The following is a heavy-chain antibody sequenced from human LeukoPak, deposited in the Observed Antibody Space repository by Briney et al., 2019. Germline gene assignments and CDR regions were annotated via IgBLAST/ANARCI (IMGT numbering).Heavy chain of an antibody. CDR1: GYTFTSYG. J-gene: IGHJ4*02. Sequence: ASVKVSCKVSGYTFTSYGISWVRQGPGQGLEWMGWISAYNGNTNYAQKLQGRVTMTTDTSTSTAYMELRSLGSDDTAVYYCARDKAVAGNPFDYWGQGTLVTVSS. CDR3: ARDKAVAGNPFDY. CDR2: ISAYNGNT. V-gene: IGHV1-18*01. D-gene: IGHD6-19*01.